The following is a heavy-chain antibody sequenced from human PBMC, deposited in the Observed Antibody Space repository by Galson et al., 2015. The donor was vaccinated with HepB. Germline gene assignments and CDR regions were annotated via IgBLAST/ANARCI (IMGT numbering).Heavy chain of an antibody. V-gene: IGHV1-8*01. J-gene: IGHJ4*02. CDR2: MNPNSGDT. Sequence: SVKVSCKASGYTFTSYDINWVRQAAGQGLEWMGWMNPNSGDTGYAQKFQGRVTMARDTSINTAYMELSSLRSEDTAVYYCARDGKWLGPEWGQGTLVPVSS. D-gene: IGHD6-19*01. CDR3: ARDGKWLGPE. CDR1: GYTFTSYD.